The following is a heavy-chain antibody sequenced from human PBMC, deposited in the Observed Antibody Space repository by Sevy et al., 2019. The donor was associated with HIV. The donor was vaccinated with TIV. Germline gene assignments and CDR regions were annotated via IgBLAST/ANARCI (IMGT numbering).Heavy chain of an antibody. D-gene: IGHD2-21*01. Sequence: SETLSLTCAVSGYSISSGYHWGWFRQPPAKGLEWLASIYHSGGSSYNPSLKSRLTISLDGPNNQFSLKLASLTAADTAVYYCARDLGSGGNSDYWGQGTLVTDSS. V-gene: IGHV4-38-2*02. CDR1: GYSISSGYH. J-gene: IGHJ4*02. CDR3: ARDLGSGGNSDY. CDR2: IYHSGGS.